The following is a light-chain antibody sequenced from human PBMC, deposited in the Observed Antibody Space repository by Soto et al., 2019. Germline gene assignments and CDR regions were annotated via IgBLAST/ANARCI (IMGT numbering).Light chain of an antibody. CDR2: AAS. V-gene: IGKV1-39*01. J-gene: IGKJ1*01. CDR1: QSLSSY. Sequence: DIQMTQSPSSLSASVGDRVTITCRASQSLSSYLNWYQQKPGKAPKLLIYAASSLQSGVPSRFSGSGSGTDFTLPISSLQPEDFATYYCQQSYSTPPTFGQGTKVEIK. CDR3: QQSYSTPPT.